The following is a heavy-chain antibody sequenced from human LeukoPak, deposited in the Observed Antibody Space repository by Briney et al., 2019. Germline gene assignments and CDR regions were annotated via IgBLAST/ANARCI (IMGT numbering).Heavy chain of an antibody. D-gene: IGHD2-2*01. V-gene: IGHV3-7*03. CDR1: GFSFRDYW. CDR2: IRQDGNEK. J-gene: IGHJ4*02. Sequence: GGSLRLSCAASGFSFRDYWMHWVRQAPGEGLEWVANIRQDGNEKYYVDSVKGRSTISRDNTRNSLYLQMNSLRVEDTAMYYCARGTPFGAFWGQGTLVSVSS. CDR3: ARGTPFGAF.